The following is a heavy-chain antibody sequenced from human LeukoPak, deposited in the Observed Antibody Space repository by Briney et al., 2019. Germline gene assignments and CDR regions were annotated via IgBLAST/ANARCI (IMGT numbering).Heavy chain of an antibody. CDR1: GASINNYY. CDR3: ARGKGSGWTFDY. CDR2: IYSTGDT. Sequence: PSETLSLTCTVSGASINNYYWSWVRQPPLKGLEWIGYIYSTGDTSYNPSLESRVTISVDTSKNQFSLKLSSVTAADTAVYYCARGKGSGWTFDYWGQGTLVTVSS. V-gene: IGHV4-59*12. J-gene: IGHJ4*02. D-gene: IGHD6-19*01.